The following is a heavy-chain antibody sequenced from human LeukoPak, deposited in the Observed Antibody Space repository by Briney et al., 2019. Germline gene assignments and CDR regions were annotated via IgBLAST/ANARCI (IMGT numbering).Heavy chain of an antibody. V-gene: IGHV3-30*04. CDR1: GFTFRSYA. CDR3: AREETPPLWFAWNQKTDAFDI. D-gene: IGHD3-10*01. J-gene: IGHJ3*02. Sequence: GGSLRLSCAASGFTFRSYAIHWVRQAPGKGLEWVAGISYDGNNKYFADSLKGRFTISRDNSKITLHLQMNSLRAEDTAVYYCAREETPPLWFAWNQKTDAFDIWGQGTMVTVSS. CDR2: ISYDGNNK.